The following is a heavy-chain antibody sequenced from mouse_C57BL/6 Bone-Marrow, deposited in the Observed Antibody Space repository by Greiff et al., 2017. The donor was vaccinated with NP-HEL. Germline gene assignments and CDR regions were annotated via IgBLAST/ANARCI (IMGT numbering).Heavy chain of an antibody. D-gene: IGHD1-1*02. J-gene: IGHJ3*01. V-gene: IGHV1-59*01. CDR1: GYTFTSYW. CDR3: ASVCAMGRWFAD. CDR2: IDPSDSYT. Sequence: QVQLQQPGAELVRPGTSVKLSCKASGYTFTSYWMHWVKQRPGQGLEWIGVIDPSDSYTNYNQKFKGKATLTVDTSSSTAYMQLSSLTSEDSAVFYCASVCAMGRWFADWGQGTLVTVSA.